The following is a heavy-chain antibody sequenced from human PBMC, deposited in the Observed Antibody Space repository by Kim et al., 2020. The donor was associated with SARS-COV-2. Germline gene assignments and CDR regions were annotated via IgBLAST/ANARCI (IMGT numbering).Heavy chain of an antibody. D-gene: IGHD2-2*01. J-gene: IGHJ6*02. CDR2: ISSSSSYI. V-gene: IGHV3-21*01. CDR3: ARDGGGYCSSTSCYVRYYYGMDV. Sequence: GGSLRLSCAASGFTFSSYSMNWVRQAPGKGLEWVSSISSSSSYIYYADSVKGRFTISRDNAKNSLYLQMNSLRAEDTAVYYCARDGGGYCSSTSCYVRYYYGMDVWGQGTTVTVSS. CDR1: GFTFSSYS.